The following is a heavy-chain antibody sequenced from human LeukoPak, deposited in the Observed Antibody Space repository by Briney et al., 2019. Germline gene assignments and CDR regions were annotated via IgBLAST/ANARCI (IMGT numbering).Heavy chain of an antibody. CDR1: GYTFTSYG. J-gene: IGHJ4*02. CDR2: ISAYNGNT. Sequence: ASVTVSCKASGYTFTSYGISWVRQAPGQGLEWMGWISAYNGNTNYAQKFQGRVTITRNTSISTAYMELSGLRSEDTAVYYCARRFRRDGYKGALDYWGRGTLVTVSS. D-gene: IGHD5-24*01. CDR3: ARRFRRDGYKGALDY. V-gene: IGHV1-18*01.